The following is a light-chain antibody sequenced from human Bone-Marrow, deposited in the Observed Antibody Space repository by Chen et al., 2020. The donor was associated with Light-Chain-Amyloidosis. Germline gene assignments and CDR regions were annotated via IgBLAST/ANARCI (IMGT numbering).Light chain of an antibody. CDR2: IDT. CDR3: QSADSSGTYEVI. CDR1: DLPTQY. V-gene: IGLV3-25*03. Sequence: SYELTQPPSVSVSPGQTARITCSGDDLPTQYAYWYQQKPGQAPVLVIHIDTERPSGISERFSGSSSGTTATLTSSGVQAEDEADYHCQSADSSGTYEVIFGGGTKLTVL. J-gene: IGLJ2*01.